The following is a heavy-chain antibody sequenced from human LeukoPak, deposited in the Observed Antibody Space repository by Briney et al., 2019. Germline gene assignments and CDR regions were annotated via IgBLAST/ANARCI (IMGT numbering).Heavy chain of an antibody. J-gene: IGHJ4*02. CDR2: ISGSGGTT. V-gene: IGHV3-23*01. CDR3: AKFFAPSGGASGWTWTIDN. CDR1: RFTFSSYA. Sequence: GGSLRLSCAASRFTFSSYAMTWVRQPPGKGREWVAAISGSGGTTYYADFAKGRFSISRDNSENTLYLQTYSLRAEDTAVYYCAKFFAPSGGASGWTWTIDNWGQGTLVIVSS. D-gene: IGHD6-25*01.